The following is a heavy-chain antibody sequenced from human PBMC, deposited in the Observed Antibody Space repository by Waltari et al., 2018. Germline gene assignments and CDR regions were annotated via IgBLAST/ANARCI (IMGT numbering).Heavy chain of an antibody. V-gene: IGHV3-7*05. D-gene: IGHD2-8*01. Sequence: EVQLVESGGGLVQPGGSLRLSCAASGFIFSNHWMSWVRQTPGKWLEWVANIKQDASDKKYVDSVKGRFAISRDNAKRSLDLQMNSLTVEDTAMYYCAKGKTWSAGPNDHICEFWGQGTMVTVSS. CDR3: AKGKTWSAGPNDHICEF. CDR2: IKQDASDK. CDR1: GFIFSNHW. J-gene: IGHJ3*01.